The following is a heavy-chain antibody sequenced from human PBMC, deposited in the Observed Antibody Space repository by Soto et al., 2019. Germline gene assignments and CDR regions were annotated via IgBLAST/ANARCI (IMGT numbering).Heavy chain of an antibody. Sequence: GGSLRLSCAASGFTFSSYDMHWVRQATGKGLEWVSAIGTAGDTYYPGSVKGRFTISKENAKNSLYLQMNSLRAGDTAVYYCARGNWNQEFDYWGQGTLVTVSS. CDR2: IGTAGDT. V-gene: IGHV3-13*01. J-gene: IGHJ4*02. D-gene: IGHD1-1*01. CDR3: ARGNWNQEFDY. CDR1: GFTFSSYD.